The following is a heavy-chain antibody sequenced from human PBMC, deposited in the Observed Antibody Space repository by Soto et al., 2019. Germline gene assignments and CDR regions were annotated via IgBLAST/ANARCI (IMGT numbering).Heavy chain of an antibody. CDR2: IYYGGTT. D-gene: IGHD3-9*01. CDR3: AGLHYDILTGYYAYDYYYGMDV. V-gene: IGHV4-59*08. Sequence: PSETLSLTCTVSGGSFSPNYWSWIRQTPGKGLEWLGYIYYGGTTSYNPSLRSRVTISLETSKSQFSLRLTSVTAADSAVYYCAGLHYDILTGYYAYDYYYGMDVWGQGTTVTVSS. CDR1: GGSFSPNY. J-gene: IGHJ6*02.